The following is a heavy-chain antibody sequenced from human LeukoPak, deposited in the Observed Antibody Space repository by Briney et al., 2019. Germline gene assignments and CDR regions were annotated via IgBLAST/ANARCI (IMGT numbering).Heavy chain of an antibody. J-gene: IGHJ5*02. V-gene: IGHV3-21*01. CDR3: ARGALSSSVWFDP. D-gene: IGHD6-6*01. Sequence: GGSLRLSCAASGFTFGSHSMNWVRQAPGKGLEWVSYISGSSSYIYYADSVKGRSTISRDNAKNSLYLQMNSLRGEDTAVYYCARGALSSSVWFDPWGQGTLVTVSS. CDR1: GFTFGSHS. CDR2: ISGSSSYI.